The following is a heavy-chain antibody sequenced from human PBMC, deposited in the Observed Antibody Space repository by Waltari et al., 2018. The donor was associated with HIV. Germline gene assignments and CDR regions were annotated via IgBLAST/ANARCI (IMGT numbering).Heavy chain of an antibody. Sequence: QVQLVQSGPEWKRPGSSVKVSCTPSGGSFGAHQINWVRQAPGQGLEWLASLAPSVERKFSSQKFSGRVTLTADKSTTTAVMDLAGLTADDTGNYYCLLGSHYYDITSYYEVWGPGTLVVVS. V-gene: IGHV1-69*02. D-gene: IGHD3-22*01. CDR1: GGSFGAHQ. CDR2: LAPSVERK. J-gene: IGHJ4*02. CDR3: LLGSHYYDITSYYEV.